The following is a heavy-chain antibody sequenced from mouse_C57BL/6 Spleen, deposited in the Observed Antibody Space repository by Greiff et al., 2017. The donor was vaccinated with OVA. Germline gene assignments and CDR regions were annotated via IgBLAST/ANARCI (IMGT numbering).Heavy chain of an antibody. CDR2: IDPSDSYT. V-gene: IGHV1-69*01. J-gene: IGHJ1*03. Sequence: QVQLKQPGAELVMPGASVKLSCKASGYTFTSYWMHWVKQRPGQGLEWIGEIDPSDSYTNYNQKFKGKSTLTVDKSSSTAYMQLSSLTSEDSAVYYCARKYYGSSYGWYFDVWGTGTTVTVSS. D-gene: IGHD1-1*01. CDR3: ARKYYGSSYGWYFDV. CDR1: GYTFTSYW.